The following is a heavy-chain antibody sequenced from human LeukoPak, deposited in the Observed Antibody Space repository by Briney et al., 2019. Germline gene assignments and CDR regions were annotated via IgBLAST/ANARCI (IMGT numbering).Heavy chain of an antibody. CDR2: IIPISGTA. CDR1: GGTFSSYA. J-gene: IGHJ4*02. CDR3: TALVVVTATLDY. V-gene: IGHV1-69*05. Sequence: SVKVSCKASGGTFSSYAISWVRQAPGQGLEWMGRIIPISGTANYAQKFQGRVTITTDESTSTAYMELSSLRSEDTAVYYCTALVVVTATLDYWGQGTLVTVSS. D-gene: IGHD2-21*02.